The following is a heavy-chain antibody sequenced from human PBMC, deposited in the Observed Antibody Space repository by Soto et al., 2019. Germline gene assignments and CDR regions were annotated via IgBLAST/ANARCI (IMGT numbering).Heavy chain of an antibody. CDR1: GFTFSSYA. CDR3: ARGDGYGEAYYYYGMDV. J-gene: IGHJ6*02. V-gene: IGHV3-30-3*01. D-gene: IGHD5-12*01. Sequence: GGSLRLSCAASGFTFSSYAMHWVRQAPGKGLEWVAVISYDGSNKYYADSVKGRFTISRDNSKNTLYLQMNSLRAEDTAVYYCARGDGYGEAYYYYGMDVWGHGTTVTVSS. CDR2: ISYDGSNK.